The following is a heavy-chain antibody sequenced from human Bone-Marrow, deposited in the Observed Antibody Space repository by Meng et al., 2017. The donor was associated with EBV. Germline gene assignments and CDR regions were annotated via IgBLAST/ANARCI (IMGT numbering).Heavy chain of an antibody. J-gene: IGHJ5*02. CDR2: VHYTGST. D-gene: IGHD6-19*01. CDR1: GDSLSSFYY. Sequence: QLQLRESGPGQVKPSENLYLTCTVSGDSLSSFYYWGWIRQPPGRGLEWIGSVHYTGSTYYSPSLKSRVTVSVDTSKNQFSLRLTSVTAADTAVYYCARPFPSWQSPRLDPFGAWGQGTLVTVSS. CDR3: ARPFPSWQSPRLDPFGA. V-gene: IGHV4-39*01.